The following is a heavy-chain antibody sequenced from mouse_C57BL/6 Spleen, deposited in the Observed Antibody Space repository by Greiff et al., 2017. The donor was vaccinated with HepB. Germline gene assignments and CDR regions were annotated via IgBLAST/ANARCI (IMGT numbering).Heavy chain of an antibody. CDR3: ARGIYYDYDGSYFDY. CDR2: INPNNGGT. V-gene: IGHV1-18*01. Sequence: EVKLQQSGPELVKPGASVKIPCKASGYTFTDYNMDWVKQSHGKSLEWIGDINPNNGGTIYNQKFKGKATLTVDKSSSTAYMELRSLTSEDTAVYYCARGIYYDYDGSYFDYWGQGTTLTVSS. D-gene: IGHD2-4*01. CDR1: GYTFTDYN. J-gene: IGHJ2*01.